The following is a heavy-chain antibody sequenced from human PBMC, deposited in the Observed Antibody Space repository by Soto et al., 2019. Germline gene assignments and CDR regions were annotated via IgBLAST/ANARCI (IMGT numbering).Heavy chain of an antibody. CDR1: GFTFSSYA. CDR2: ISYDGSNK. CDR3: ARAFVLRGSLDY. J-gene: IGHJ4*02. Sequence: GGSLRLSCAASGFTFSSYAMHWVRQAPGKGLEWVAVISYDGSNKYYADSVKGRFTISRDNSKNTLYLQMNSLRAEDTAVYYCARAFVLRGSLDYWGQGTLVTVSS. D-gene: IGHD3-16*01. V-gene: IGHV3-30-3*01.